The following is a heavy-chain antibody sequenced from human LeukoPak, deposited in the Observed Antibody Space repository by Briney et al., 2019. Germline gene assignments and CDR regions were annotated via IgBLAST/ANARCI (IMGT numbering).Heavy chain of an antibody. D-gene: IGHD5-12*01. Sequence: ASVKVSCKASGYTFTGYYMHWVRQAPGQGLEWMGWINPNSGGTNYAQKFQGRVTMTRDTSISTAYMELSRLRSDDTAVYYCARVAMILPTYYFDYWGQGTLVTVSS. J-gene: IGHJ4*02. V-gene: IGHV1-2*02. CDR1: GYTFTGYY. CDR3: ARVAMILPTYYFDY. CDR2: INPNSGGT.